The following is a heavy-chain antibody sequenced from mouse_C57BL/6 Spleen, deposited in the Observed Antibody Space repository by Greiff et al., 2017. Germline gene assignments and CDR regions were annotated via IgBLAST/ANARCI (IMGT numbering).Heavy chain of an antibody. CDR2: INPYNGGS. V-gene: IGHV1-19*01. Sequence: VKPGASVKMSCTASGYTFTDYYMNWVKQSHGKSLEWIGVINPYNGGSSSNQKFKGKATLTVDKSSSTAYMELNSVTSEDSAVYDCARGGGRKDYAMDDWGQGTSVTVSS. CDR1: GYTFTDYY. J-gene: IGHJ4*01. CDR3: ARGGGRKDYAMDD.